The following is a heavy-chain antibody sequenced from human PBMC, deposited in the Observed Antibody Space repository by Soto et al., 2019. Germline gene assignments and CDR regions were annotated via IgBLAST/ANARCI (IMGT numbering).Heavy chain of an antibody. J-gene: IGHJ5*01. CDR2: IFPGDSDT. CDR1: GYSFTTNW. Sequence: PWESLKISCKASGYSFTTNWIAWVRQKPGKGLEWMGSIFPGDSDTRYSPSFHGQVTISADESISTAYLQWGSLKASDSAMYYCARLIGSSSWFDSWGQGALVIVSS. D-gene: IGHD6-13*01. V-gene: IGHV5-51*01. CDR3: ARLIGSSSWFDS.